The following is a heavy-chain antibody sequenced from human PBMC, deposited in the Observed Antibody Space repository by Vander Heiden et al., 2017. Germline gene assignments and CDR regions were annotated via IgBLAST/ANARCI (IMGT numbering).Heavy chain of an antibody. CDR2: IIPIFGTA. CDR1: GGTFSSYA. V-gene: IGHV1-69*01. J-gene: IGHJ6*02. Sequence: QVQLVQSGAAVKKPGSSVKVSCKASGGTFSSYAVSWVRQAPGQGLEWMGGIIPIFGTANYAQKFQGRVTITADESTSTAYMELSSLRSEDTAVYYCAREGVGYSGYDADYYYGMDVWGQGTTDTVSS. CDR3: AREGVGYSGYDADYYYGMDV. D-gene: IGHD5-12*01.